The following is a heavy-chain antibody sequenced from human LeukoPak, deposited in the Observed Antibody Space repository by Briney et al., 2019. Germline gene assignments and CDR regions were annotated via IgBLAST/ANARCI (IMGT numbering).Heavy chain of an antibody. CDR3: ARGLRKWLRCFDY. J-gene: IGHJ4*02. D-gene: IGHD5-12*01. CDR1: GGSFSGYY. Sequence: SETLSLTCAVYGGSFSGYYWSWISQPPGKGLEWIGEINHSGSTNYNPSLKSRVTISVDTSKNQFSLKLSSVTAADTAVYYCARGLRKWLRCFDYWGQGTLVTVSS. V-gene: IGHV4-34*01. CDR2: INHSGST.